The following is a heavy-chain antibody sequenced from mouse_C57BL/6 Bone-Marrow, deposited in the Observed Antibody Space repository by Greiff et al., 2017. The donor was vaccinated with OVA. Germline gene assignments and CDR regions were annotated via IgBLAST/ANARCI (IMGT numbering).Heavy chain of an antibody. D-gene: IGHD2-2*01. CDR2: IDPETGGT. J-gene: IGHJ4*01. Sequence: VKLQESGAELVRPGASVTLSCKASGYTFTDYEMHWVKQTPVHGLEWIGAIDPETGGTAYNQKFKGKAILTADKSSSTAYMELRSLTAEDSAVYYCTRRLRRDYYAMDYWGQGTSVTVSS. V-gene: IGHV1-15*01. CDR1: GYTFTDYE. CDR3: TRRLRRDYYAMDY.